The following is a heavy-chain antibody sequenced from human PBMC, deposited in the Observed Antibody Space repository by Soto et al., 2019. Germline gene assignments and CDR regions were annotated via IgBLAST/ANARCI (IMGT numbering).Heavy chain of an antibody. J-gene: IGHJ5*02. CDR3: AREHGYSGYDYSWFDP. D-gene: IGHD5-12*01. Sequence: GGSLRLSCAASGFTFSTYWMHWVRQAPGKGLVWVSRLDNDGTNTRYADCVKCRFTVSRDNGKNTVYLQMDSLRAEDTAVYYCAREHGYSGYDYSWFDPWGQGTLVTVSS. V-gene: IGHV3-74*01. CDR1: GFTFSTYW. CDR2: LDNDGTNT.